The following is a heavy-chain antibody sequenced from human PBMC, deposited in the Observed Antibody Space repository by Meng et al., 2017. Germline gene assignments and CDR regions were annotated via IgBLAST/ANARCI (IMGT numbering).Heavy chain of an antibody. CDR1: GGSFSGYY. D-gene: IGHD1-1*01. V-gene: IGHV4-34*01. CDR3: AGFSVGERQFDY. CDR2: INHSGST. J-gene: IGHJ4*02. Sequence: SQTRSLTGAVYGGSFSGYYWSWIRQPPGKGLEWIGEINHSGSTNYNPSLKSRVTISVDTSKNQFSLKLSSVTAADTAVYYCAGFSVGERQFDYWGQGTLVTGSS.